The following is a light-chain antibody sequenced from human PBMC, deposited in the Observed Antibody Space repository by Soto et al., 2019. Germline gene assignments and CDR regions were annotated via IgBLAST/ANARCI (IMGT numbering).Light chain of an antibody. V-gene: IGKV1-33*01. Sequence: DIQMTQSPSSLSASVGDRVTITCQASQDISNYLNWYQQKPGKAPKLLIYDASNLETGVPSRFSGSGSGTDFTFTISSLQPEDIATYYCQQYDKRGITFGQGTRLEIK. CDR3: QQYDKRGIT. CDR1: QDISNY. J-gene: IGKJ5*01. CDR2: DAS.